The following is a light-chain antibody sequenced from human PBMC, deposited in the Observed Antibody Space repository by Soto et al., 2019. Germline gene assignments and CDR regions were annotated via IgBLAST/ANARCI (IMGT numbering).Light chain of an antibody. CDR2: GAS. CDR3: QQYYDWPIT. CDR1: SRVLYSSNNNNY. J-gene: IGKJ5*01. V-gene: IGKV4-1*01. Sequence: DIVMPPAPFSLAFAHPPSPAIHCKSFSRVLYSSNNNNYLAWYQQKPGQPPKALIYGASTRESGVPDRFSGRGSGTDFTLTISSLQAEDVAVYYCQQYYDWPITFGQGTRLE.